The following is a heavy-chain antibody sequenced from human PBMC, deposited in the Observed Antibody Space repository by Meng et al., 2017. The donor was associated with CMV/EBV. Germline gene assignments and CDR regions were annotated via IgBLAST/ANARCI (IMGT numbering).Heavy chain of an antibody. Sequence: DPASMNPSQPLSLPPSVSRGSSSIVIYYWRWIRQPAGKGLEWIGRIYTSGSTNYNPSLKSRVTISVDTSKNQFSLKLSSVTAADTAVYYCASVQGLGVSWGQGTLVTVSS. CDR3: ASVQGLGVS. D-gene: IGHD3-10*01. CDR2: IYTSGST. CDR1: RGSSSIVIYY. V-gene: IGHV4-61*02. J-gene: IGHJ4*02.